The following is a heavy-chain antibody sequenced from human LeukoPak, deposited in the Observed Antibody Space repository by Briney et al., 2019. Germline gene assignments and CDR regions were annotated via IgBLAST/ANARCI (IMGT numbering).Heavy chain of an antibody. Sequence: ASVKVSCKASGYTFTSYGISWVRQAPGQGLEWMGWISAYNGNTNYAQKLQGRVTMTTDTSTSTAYMELRSLRSDDTAVYYCARGQDIVLMVYATHDYYYYGMDVWGQGTTVTVSS. CDR3: ARGQDIVLMVYATHDYYYYGMDV. J-gene: IGHJ6*02. V-gene: IGHV1-18*01. CDR2: ISAYNGNT. CDR1: GYTFTSYG. D-gene: IGHD2-8*01.